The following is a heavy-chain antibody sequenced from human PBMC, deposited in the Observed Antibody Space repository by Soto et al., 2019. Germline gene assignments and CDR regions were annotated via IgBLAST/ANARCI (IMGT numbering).Heavy chain of an antibody. Sequence: EVQLLESGGGLVQPGGSLRLSCAASGFTFSSYALNWVRQAPGKGLEWVSVISGSGDNTYYADSVKGRFTISRDNSKNTLYLQMNSLRAEHTAVYYCAKDLGTDDFWSAYYTYYYMDVWGKGTTVTDSS. D-gene: IGHD3-3*01. CDR1: GFTFSSYA. CDR2: ISGSGDNT. J-gene: IGHJ6*03. V-gene: IGHV3-23*01. CDR3: AKDLGTDDFWSAYYTYYYMDV.